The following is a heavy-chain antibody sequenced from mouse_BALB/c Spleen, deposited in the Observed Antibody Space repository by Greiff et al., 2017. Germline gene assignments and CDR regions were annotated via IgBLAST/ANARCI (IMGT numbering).Heavy chain of an antibody. CDR3: ARSGGNYRVYFDY. V-gene: IGHV3-8*02. J-gene: IGHJ2*01. CDR1: GDSITSGY. D-gene: IGHD2-1*01. CDR2: ISYSGST. Sequence: EVQLQQSGPSLVKPSQTLSLTCSVTGDSITSGYWNWIRKFPGNKLEYMGYISYSGSTYYNPSLKSRISITRDTSKNQYYLQLNSVTTEDTATYYCARSGGNYRVYFDYWGQGTTRTVSS.